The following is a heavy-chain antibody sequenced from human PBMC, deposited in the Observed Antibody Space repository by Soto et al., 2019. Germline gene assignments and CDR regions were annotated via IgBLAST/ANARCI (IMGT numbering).Heavy chain of an antibody. CDR1: GFTFSNYW. J-gene: IGHJ6*02. CDR2: IKQDGSEK. D-gene: IGHD3-3*01. CDR3: ARDGLSLEWLAGMDV. Sequence: GGSLRLSCAASGFTFSNYWMIWVRQAPGKGLEWVANIKQDGSEKYYVDSVKGRFTISRDNAKNSLYLQMNSLRAEDTAVYYCARDGLSLEWLAGMDVWGQGTTVTVSS. V-gene: IGHV3-7*01.